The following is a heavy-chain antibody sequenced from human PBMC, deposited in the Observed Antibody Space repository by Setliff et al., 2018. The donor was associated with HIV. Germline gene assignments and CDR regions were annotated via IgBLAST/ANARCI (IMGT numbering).Heavy chain of an antibody. Sequence: GGSLRLSCAASGFTSSNYWMSWVRQAPGKGLEWVANIEGHAGQQYYVDSVKGRFTISRDNAKNSLYLQMDSLRAEDTAVYYCVRGLGSEFDYWGQGTLVTAPQ. CDR2: IEGHAGQQ. D-gene: IGHD2-15*01. J-gene: IGHJ4*02. CDR3: VRGLGSEFDY. V-gene: IGHV3-7*03. CDR1: GFTSSNYW.